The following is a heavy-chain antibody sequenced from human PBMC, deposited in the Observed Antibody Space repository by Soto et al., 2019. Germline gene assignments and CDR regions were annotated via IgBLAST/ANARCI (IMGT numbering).Heavy chain of an antibody. D-gene: IGHD6-13*01. Sequence: GGSLRLSCAASGFNFSTYDMSWVRQDPGEGLEWVSNTSESGEITYYADSVKGRFTISRDNAKNSLYLQMNSLRAEDTAVYYCATSGLIGAATGIGSYWGQGTLVTVPQ. J-gene: IGHJ4*02. CDR2: TSESGEIT. CDR1: GFNFSTYD. V-gene: IGHV3-23*01. CDR3: ATSGLIGAATGIGSY.